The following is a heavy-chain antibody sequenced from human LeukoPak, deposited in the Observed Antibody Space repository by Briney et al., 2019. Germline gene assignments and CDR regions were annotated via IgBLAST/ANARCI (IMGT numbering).Heavy chain of an antibody. CDR1: GFTFRNYV. CDR2: ISGSGVTA. V-gene: IGHV3-23*01. CDR3: AKEAPYCGGDCYGVFDY. Sequence: GGSLRLSCAAPGFTFRNYVISWVRQAPGKGLEWVSGISGSGVTAYYADSVKGRFTISRDSSKNTLYLQMNSLRADDTAVYYCAKEAPYCGGDCYGVFDYWGQGNLVTVSS. J-gene: IGHJ4*02. D-gene: IGHD2-21*02.